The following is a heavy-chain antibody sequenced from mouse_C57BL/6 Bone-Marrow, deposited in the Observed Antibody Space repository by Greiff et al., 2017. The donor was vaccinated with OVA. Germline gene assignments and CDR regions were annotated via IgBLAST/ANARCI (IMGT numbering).Heavy chain of an antibody. J-gene: IGHJ2*01. V-gene: IGHV1-22*01. D-gene: IGHD1-1*01. CDR2: INPNNGGT. CDR3: AREFSFITTPGDY. Sequence: VQLQQSGPELVKPGASVKMSCKASGYTFTDYNMHWVKQSHGKSLEWIGYINPNNGGTSYNQKFKGKATLTVNKSSSTAYMELRSLTSEDSAVYYCAREFSFITTPGDYWGQGTTLTVSS. CDR1: GYTFTDYN.